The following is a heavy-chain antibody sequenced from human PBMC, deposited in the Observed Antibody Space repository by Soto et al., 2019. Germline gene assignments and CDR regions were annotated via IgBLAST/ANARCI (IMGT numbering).Heavy chain of an antibody. V-gene: IGHV4-59*01. CDR1: GGSISSYY. D-gene: IGHD3-22*01. CDR3: ARDAGYYDSSGYRGLGMDV. J-gene: IGHJ6*02. Sequence: SETLSLTCTVSGGSISSYYWSWIRQPPGKGLEWIGYIYYSGGTNYNPSLKSRVTISVDTSKNQFSLKLSSVTAADTAVYYCARDAGYYDSSGYRGLGMDVWGQGTTVTVSS. CDR2: IYYSGGT.